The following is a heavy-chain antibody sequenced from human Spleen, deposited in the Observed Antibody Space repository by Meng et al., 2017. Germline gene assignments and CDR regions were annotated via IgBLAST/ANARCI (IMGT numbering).Heavy chain of an antibody. V-gene: IGHV4-39*01. CDR3: ARQVNSDGYPRYFDY. J-gene: IGHJ4*02. Sequence: QVQLQESGPGLVKPSETLSLTCTVSGGSISSSSYSCGWIRQPPGKGLECIGSIYYSGSTYYNPSLKSRVTISEDTSKKQFSLKLTSVTAADTAVYYCARQVNSDGYPRYFDYWGQGTLVTVSS. CDR1: GGSISSSSYS. CDR2: IYYSGST. D-gene: IGHD5-24*01.